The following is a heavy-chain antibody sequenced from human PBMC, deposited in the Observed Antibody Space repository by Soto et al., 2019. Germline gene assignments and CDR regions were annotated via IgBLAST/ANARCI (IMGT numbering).Heavy chain of an antibody. CDR3: ARRVVTVLDV. D-gene: IGHD2-21*02. Sequence: XTLSLPCTVSGGSFSSGSYYWSWIRQPPGKGLEWIWYIYYGGSTNYNPSLKSRVTISVDTSKNQFSLKLSSVTAADTAVYYCARRVVTVLDVWGQGTTVTVSS. CDR1: GGSFSSGSYY. J-gene: IGHJ6*02. V-gene: IGHV4-61*01. CDR2: IYYGGST.